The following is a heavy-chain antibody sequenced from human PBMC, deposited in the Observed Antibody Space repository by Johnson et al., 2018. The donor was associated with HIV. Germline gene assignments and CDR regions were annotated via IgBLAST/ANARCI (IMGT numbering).Heavy chain of an antibody. CDR1: GFTFSSYA. CDR3: AKGDINDISSSTGSFDI. V-gene: IGHV3-23*04. Sequence: VQLVESGGGLVQPGGSLRLSCAASGFTFSSYAMSWVRQAPGKGLEWVSAISGSGGSTYYADSVKGRFTISRDNSKNTLYLQMNSVRAEDTAVYYCAKGDINDISSSTGSFDIWGQGTMVTVSS. J-gene: IGHJ3*02. CDR2: ISGSGGST. D-gene: IGHD6-6*01.